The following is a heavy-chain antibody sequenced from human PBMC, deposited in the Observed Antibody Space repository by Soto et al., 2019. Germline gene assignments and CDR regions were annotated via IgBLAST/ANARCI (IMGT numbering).Heavy chain of an antibody. CDR3: AKESRRDDYYDSSGYSPYYFDY. CDR2: ISYDGSNK. D-gene: IGHD3-22*01. Sequence: GGSLRLSCAASGFTFSSYGMHWVRQAPGTGLERVAVISYDGSNKYYEDPVKGRFTISRDTSKNTPYLQMNSPRAEDTAVYYCAKESRRDDYYDSSGYSPYYFDYWGQGTLVTVSS. CDR1: GFTFSSYG. J-gene: IGHJ4*02. V-gene: IGHV3-30*18.